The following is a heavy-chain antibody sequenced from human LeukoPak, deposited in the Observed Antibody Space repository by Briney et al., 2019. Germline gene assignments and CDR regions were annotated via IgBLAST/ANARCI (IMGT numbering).Heavy chain of an antibody. CDR1: GFTFSSYW. J-gene: IGHJ4*02. CDR2: IKQDGSEK. D-gene: IGHD3-3*01. V-gene: IGHV3-7*01. Sequence: GGSLRLSCAASGFTFSSYWMSWVRKAPGKGRGWVANIKQDGSEKYYVDSVKGRFTISRDNAKNSLYLQMNSLRAEDTAVYYCARENTIFGVVINYWGQGTLVTVSS. CDR3: ARENTIFGVVINY.